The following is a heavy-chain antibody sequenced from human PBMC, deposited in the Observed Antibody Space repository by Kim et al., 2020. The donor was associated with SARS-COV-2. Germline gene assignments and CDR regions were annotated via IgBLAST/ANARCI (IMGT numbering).Heavy chain of an antibody. Sequence: VKGRFTISRDDSKSIAYLQMNSLKTEDTAVYYCTRVALYYYGSGSYPFDYWGQGTLVTVSS. D-gene: IGHD3-10*01. J-gene: IGHJ4*02. V-gene: IGHV3-49*02. CDR3: TRVALYYYGSGSYPFDY.